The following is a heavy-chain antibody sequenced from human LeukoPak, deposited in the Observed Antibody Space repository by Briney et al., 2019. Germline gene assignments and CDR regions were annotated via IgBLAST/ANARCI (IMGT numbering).Heavy chain of an antibody. Sequence: SETLSLTCIVSGGSMTNYYWSWIRQPPPKGLEWVGYIHERGSTNHNPSLKSRVTMSVDTSKNQFSLKLTSVTAADTAVYFCAKSPRTVTTIFDYWGQGTLVTVSS. CDR1: GGSMTNYY. J-gene: IGHJ4*02. CDR2: IHERGST. V-gene: IGHV4-59*01. CDR3: AKSPRTVTTIFDY. D-gene: IGHD5-12*01.